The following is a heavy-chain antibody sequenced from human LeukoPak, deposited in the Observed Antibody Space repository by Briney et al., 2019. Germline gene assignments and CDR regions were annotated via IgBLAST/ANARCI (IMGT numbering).Heavy chain of an antibody. D-gene: IGHD1-7*01. Sequence: GGSLRLSCAASGFTFSGYWMHGVRQAPGKGLVWVSYVNNDGSSTTYADSVKGRFTISRDNAKTTLYLQMNSLRAEDTAVYYCARGGWGTAIDYLGQGTLVTVSS. CDR2: VNNDGSST. CDR1: GFTFSGYW. CDR3: ARGGWGTAIDY. V-gene: IGHV3-74*01. J-gene: IGHJ4*02.